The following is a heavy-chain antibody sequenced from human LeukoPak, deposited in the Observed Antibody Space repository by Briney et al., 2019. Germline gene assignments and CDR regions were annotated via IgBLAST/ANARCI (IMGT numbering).Heavy chain of an antibody. CDR3: ARGGGITMVQGEARDFDY. D-gene: IGHD3-10*01. CDR2: MNPNSGNT. J-gene: IGHJ4*02. CDR1: GYTFTSYD. Sequence: ASVKVSCKASGYTFTSYDINWVRQATGQGLEWMGWMNPNSGNTGHAQKFQGRVTMTRNTSISTAYMELSSLRSEDTAVYYCARGGGITMVQGEARDFDYWGQGTLVTVSS. V-gene: IGHV1-8*01.